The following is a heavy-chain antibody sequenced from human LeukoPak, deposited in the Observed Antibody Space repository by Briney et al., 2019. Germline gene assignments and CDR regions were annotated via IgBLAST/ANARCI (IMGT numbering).Heavy chain of an antibody. V-gene: IGHV3-30*02. Sequence: GGSLRLSCAASGFTFSSYGMHWVRQAPGKGLEWVAFIRYDGSNKYYADSVKGRFTISRDNAKNSLYLQMNSLRAEDTAVYYCARTKEMASISYFDSWGQGTLVTVSS. CDR2: IRYDGSNK. CDR1: GFTFSSYG. J-gene: IGHJ4*02. CDR3: ARTKEMASISYFDS. D-gene: IGHD5-24*01.